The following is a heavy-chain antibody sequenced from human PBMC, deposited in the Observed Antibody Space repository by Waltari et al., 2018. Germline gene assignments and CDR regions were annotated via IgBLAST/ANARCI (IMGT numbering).Heavy chain of an antibody. Sequence: EVQLVESGGVVVQPGGALRLSCAAAGFTFADYALTWFRQAPGKGLEWVSLISWDGGSTYYADSVKGRFTISRDNSKNSLYLQMNSLRAEDTALYYCAKDNYGDTYYMDVWGKGTTVTISS. J-gene: IGHJ6*03. CDR3: AKDNYGDTYYMDV. CDR1: GFTFADYA. D-gene: IGHD4-17*01. CDR2: ISWDGGST. V-gene: IGHV3-43D*03.